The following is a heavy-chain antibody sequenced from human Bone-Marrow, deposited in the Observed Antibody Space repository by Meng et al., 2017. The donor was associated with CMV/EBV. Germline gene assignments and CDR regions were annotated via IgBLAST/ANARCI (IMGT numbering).Heavy chain of an antibody. D-gene: IGHD3-3*01. J-gene: IGHJ6*02. CDR3: ARDPKGDYDFWSPGGMDV. Sequence: ASVKVSCKASGYTFTSFHLTWVRQAPGQGLEWMGWISTYTGNTNYTQNLRGRVTMTTDTSTSTAYMELRSLRSDDTAVYYCARDPKGDYDFWSPGGMDVWGQGTTVTVSS. CDR1: GYTFTSFH. V-gene: IGHV1-18*01. CDR2: ISTYTGNT.